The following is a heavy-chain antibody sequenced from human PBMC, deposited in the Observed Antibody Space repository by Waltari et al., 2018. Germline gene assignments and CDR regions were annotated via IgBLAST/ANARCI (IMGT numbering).Heavy chain of an antibody. D-gene: IGHD6-19*01. CDR1: GITLVYSC. J-gene: IGHJ4*02. CDR2: IKEDGSEI. Sequence: EVQLVESGGGLVQPGGSLRLSCAASGITLVYSCRTWVRQAPGKGLEWVANIKEDGSEIRYVDSVKGRFTISRDNAKNSLYLQMDSLRVEDTAVYYCARKYSSGWTVLNYWGQGTLVTVSS. CDR3: ARKYSSGWTVLNY. V-gene: IGHV3-7*03.